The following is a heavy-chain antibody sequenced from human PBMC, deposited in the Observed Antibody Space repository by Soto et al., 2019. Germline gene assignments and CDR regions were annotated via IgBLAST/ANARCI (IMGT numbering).Heavy chain of an antibody. CDR1: GYTFTSYY. J-gene: IGHJ6*02. V-gene: IGHV1-46*01. Sequence: GASVKVSCKASGYTFTSYYMHWVRQAPGQGLEWMGIINPSGGSTSYAQKFQGRVTMTRDTSTSTVYMELSSLRSEDTAVYYCARGYDFWSGSPAPKLDVWGQGTTVTVSS. CDR2: INPSGGST. D-gene: IGHD3-3*01. CDR3: ARGYDFWSGSPAPKLDV.